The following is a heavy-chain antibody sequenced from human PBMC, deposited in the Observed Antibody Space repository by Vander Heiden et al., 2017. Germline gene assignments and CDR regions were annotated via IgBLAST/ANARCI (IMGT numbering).Heavy chain of an antibody. CDR3: ARSFGIGFVDH. Sequence: QVQLVESGGGVVQPGRSLTLSCAASRFAFNTYAMEWVRQAPGKGLEWVALIWYDGSQKYYGDSVKGRFTISRDNSKKMLYLQMNSLRADDTAVYYCARSFGIGFVDHWGQGTPGSVSS. CDR2: IWYDGSQK. CDR1: RFAFNTYA. J-gene: IGHJ4*02. V-gene: IGHV3-33*01. D-gene: IGHD2-2*03.